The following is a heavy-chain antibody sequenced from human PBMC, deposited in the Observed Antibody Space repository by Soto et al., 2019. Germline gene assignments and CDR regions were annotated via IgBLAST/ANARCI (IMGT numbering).Heavy chain of an antibody. CDR3: ARDRDELVGIFPYYYGMDV. Sequence: PGGSLRLSCAASGFTFSSYEMNWVRQAPGKGLEWVSYISRSGRTTYYADSVKGRFTISRDNAKNSLSLQMNSLRADDTAVYYCARDRDELVGIFPYYYGMDVWGQGTTVTVSS. CDR1: GFTFSSYE. V-gene: IGHV3-48*03. CDR2: ISRSGRTT. J-gene: IGHJ6*02. D-gene: IGHD2-21*01.